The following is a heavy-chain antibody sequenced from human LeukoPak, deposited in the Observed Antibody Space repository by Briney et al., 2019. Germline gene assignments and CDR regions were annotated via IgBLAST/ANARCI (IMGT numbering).Heavy chain of an antibody. Sequence: GASVKVSCKASGYGYTFTGYYIHWVRQAPGQGLEWMGWINPNSGGTNYAQKFQGRVTMTRDTSISTAYMELSRLRSDDTAVYYCARESYDSSGYYYGEFDYWGQGTLVTVSS. CDR2: INPNSGGT. CDR3: ARESYDSSGYYYGEFDY. J-gene: IGHJ4*02. D-gene: IGHD3-22*01. V-gene: IGHV1-2*02. CDR1: GYGYTFTGYY.